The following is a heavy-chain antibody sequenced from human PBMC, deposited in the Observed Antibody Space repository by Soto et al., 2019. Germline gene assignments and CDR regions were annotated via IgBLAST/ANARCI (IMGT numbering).Heavy chain of an antibody. CDR1: GGTFSNSA. V-gene: IGHV1-69*12. CDR2: IMPIFRTP. J-gene: IGHJ6*02. D-gene: IGHD1-26*01. Sequence: QVQLEQSGAEVKKPGSSVKVSCKTSGGTFSNSAISWVRQAPGQGPEWMGGIMPIFRTPDYAQKFQDRVTITADESTPAPYMQSRGPCSDDTAVYYCSRHQVALQICGSYRYAYDVWGQGTTVT. CDR3: SRHQVALQICGSYRYAYDV.